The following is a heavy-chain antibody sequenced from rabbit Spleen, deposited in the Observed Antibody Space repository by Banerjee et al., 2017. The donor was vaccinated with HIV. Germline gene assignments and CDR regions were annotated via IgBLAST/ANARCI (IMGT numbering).Heavy chain of an antibody. V-gene: IGHV1S7*01. CDR3: AREGSGQVFFNL. CDR2: IDPIFGIT. CDR1: GFTLSSYY. J-gene: IGHJ4*01. D-gene: IGHD4-1*01. Sequence: QLEESGGGLVKPEGSLKLSCKASGFTLSSYYMNWVRQAPGKGLEWIGYIDPIFGITYYANWVNGRFSISRENTQNTVYLQLNSLTAADTATYFCAREGSGQVFFNLWGPGTLVTVS.